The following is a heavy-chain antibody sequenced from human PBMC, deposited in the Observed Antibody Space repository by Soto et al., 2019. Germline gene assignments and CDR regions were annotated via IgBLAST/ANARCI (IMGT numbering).Heavy chain of an antibody. CDR3: ARCRVDCDYGP. V-gene: IGHV3-74*01. CDR2: IHTDGSST. Sequence: EVQLVESGGGLVQPGGSLRLSCAVSGFTFSNYWMHWVRQAPGKGLVWVSRIHTDGSSTSYAAFVKGRFTISRDNARNTLFLQMNSLTAEDTAVYYCARCRVDCDYGPWGHGTLVTV. CDR1: GFTFSNYW. D-gene: IGHD4-17*01. J-gene: IGHJ5*02.